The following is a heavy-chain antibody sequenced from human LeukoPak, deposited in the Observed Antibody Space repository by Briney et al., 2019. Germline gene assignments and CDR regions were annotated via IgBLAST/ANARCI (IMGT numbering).Heavy chain of an antibody. D-gene: IGHD3-22*01. CDR3: ARDRSSGSHYSFDN. CDR2: IWFDGSNK. V-gene: IGHV3-33*01. J-gene: IGHJ4*01. CDR1: GFTFHTYG. Sequence: GGSLTLSHAESGFTFHTYGIHWVRQAPGKGLEWVAVIWFDGSNKYYVDSVKGRFTISRDNSKNTLYLQMNSLRAEDTAVYFCARDRSSGSHYSFDNWGQGTLVTVSS.